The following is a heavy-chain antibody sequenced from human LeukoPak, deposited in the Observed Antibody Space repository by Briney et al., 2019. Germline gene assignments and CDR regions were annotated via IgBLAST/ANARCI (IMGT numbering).Heavy chain of an antibody. D-gene: IGHD6-19*01. V-gene: IGHV3-7*01. J-gene: IGHJ4*02. CDR2: IKQDGSEK. Sequence: GGSLRLSCVASGFSIKNYWMTWVRQAPGKGLEWVANIKQDGSEKYYVNSVKGRFTVSRDNAKNSLYLQMNSLRAEDTAVYYCASVPYSSGWHFDYWGQGTLVTVSS. CDR3: ASVPYSSGWHFDY. CDR1: GFSIKNYW.